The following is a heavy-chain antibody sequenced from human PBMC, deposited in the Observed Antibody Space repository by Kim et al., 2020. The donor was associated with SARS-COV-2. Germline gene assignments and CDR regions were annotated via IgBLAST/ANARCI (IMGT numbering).Heavy chain of an antibody. CDR3: ARAYNRYCSSISRFELDY. D-gene: IGHD2-2*01. V-gene: IGHV1-2*04. CDR2: INPNSGGT. Sequence: ASLKVSCKASGYTFTGYYMHWVRQAPGQGLEWMGWINPNSGGTNYAQKFQGWVTMPRDTSISTAYMDLSSLRSDDTAVYYCARAYNRYCSSISRFELDYW. J-gene: IGHJ4*01. CDR1: GYTFTGYY.